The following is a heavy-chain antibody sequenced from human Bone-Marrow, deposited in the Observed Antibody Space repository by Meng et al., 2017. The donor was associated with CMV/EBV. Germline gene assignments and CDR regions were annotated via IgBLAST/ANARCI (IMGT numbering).Heavy chain of an antibody. J-gene: IGHJ4*02. CDR1: GFTFSSYA. Sequence: GESLKISCAASGFTFSSYAMHWVRQAPGKGLEWVSSISSSSSYIYYADSVKGRFTISRDNAKNSLYLQMNSLRAEDTAVYYCARVTGEWGYWGQGTLVNVSS. CDR3: ARVTGEWGY. D-gene: IGHD7-27*01. CDR2: ISSSSSYI. V-gene: IGHV3-21*01.